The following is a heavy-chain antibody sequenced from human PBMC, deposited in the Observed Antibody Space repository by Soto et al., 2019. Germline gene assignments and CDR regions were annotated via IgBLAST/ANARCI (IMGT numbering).Heavy chain of an antibody. Sequence: SETLSLTCAVYGGSFSGYYWSWIRQPPGKGLEWIGEINHSGSTNYNPSLKSRVTISVDTSKNQFSLKLSSVTAADTAVYYCARGRYYDSSGYSPFDYWGQGTLVSVSS. V-gene: IGHV4-34*01. CDR3: ARGRYYDSSGYSPFDY. CDR1: GGSFSGYY. J-gene: IGHJ4*02. D-gene: IGHD3-22*01. CDR2: INHSGST.